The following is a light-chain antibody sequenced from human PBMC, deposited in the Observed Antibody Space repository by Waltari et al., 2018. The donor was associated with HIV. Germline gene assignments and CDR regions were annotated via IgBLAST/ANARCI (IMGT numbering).Light chain of an antibody. CDR1: SDTVGNQG. V-gene: IGLV10-54*04. CDR2: RDN. Sequence: QAGLTQPPSVSKGLRQTATLTCTGNSDTVGNQGATWLQQHQGHPPKLLCYRDNKLPSGISERCSASRSGNTASLTITGLQPEDEADYICSAWDRSLSAVVFGGGTTLIVL. CDR3: SAWDRSLSAVV. J-gene: IGLJ2*01.